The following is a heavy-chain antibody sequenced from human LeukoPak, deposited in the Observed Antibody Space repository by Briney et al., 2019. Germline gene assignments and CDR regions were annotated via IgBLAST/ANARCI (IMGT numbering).Heavy chain of an antibody. CDR2: MNPNSGNT. CDR3: ARHFISFSFDI. Sequence: ASVKVSCKASGYTFTSYDINWVRQATGQGLEWMGWMNPNSGNTGYAQKFQGRVTMTRDTSISTAYMELSRLRSDDTAVYYCARHFISFSFDIWGQGTMVTVSS. V-gene: IGHV1-8*01. CDR1: GYTFTSYD. J-gene: IGHJ3*02. D-gene: IGHD2/OR15-2a*01.